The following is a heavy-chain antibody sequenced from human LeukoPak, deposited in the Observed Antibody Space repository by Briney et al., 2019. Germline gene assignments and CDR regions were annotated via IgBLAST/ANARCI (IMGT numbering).Heavy chain of an antibody. CDR1: GFTFSSDW. V-gene: IGHV3-7*01. Sequence: GGSLRLSCAASGFTFSSDWMSWVRQAPGKGLEWVANIKQDGSEKYYVDSVKGRFTISRDNAKNSLYLQMNSLRAEDTAVYYCARGGDTMIVVVTYYFDYWGQGTLVTVSS. D-gene: IGHD3-22*01. CDR3: ARGGDTMIVVVTYYFDY. J-gene: IGHJ4*02. CDR2: IKQDGSEK.